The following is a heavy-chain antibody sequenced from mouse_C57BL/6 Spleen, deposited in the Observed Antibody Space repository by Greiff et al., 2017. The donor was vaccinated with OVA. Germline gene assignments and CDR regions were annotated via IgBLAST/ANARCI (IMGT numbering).Heavy chain of an antibody. CDR2: ISDGGSYT. V-gene: IGHV5-4*01. CDR1: GFTFSSYA. D-gene: IGHD1-1*01. J-gene: IGHJ1*03. Sequence: DVKLVESGGGLVKPGGSLQLSCAASGFTFSSYAMSWVRQTPEKRLEWVATISDGGSYTYYPDNVKGRFTISRDNAKNNLYLQMSHLKSEDTAMYYCARDYGSSYWYFDVWGTGTTVTVSS. CDR3: ARDYGSSYWYFDV.